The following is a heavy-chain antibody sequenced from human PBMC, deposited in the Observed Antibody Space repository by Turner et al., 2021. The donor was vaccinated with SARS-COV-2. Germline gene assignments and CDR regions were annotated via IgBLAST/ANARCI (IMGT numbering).Heavy chain of an antibody. Sequence: QLVQSRAAVTQPGPSLKVSCKASGDTFSSYAITWVRQAPGQGLEWMGGIIPSVSPANNTQKIQGRITITANKDKSTAYKELSRLRSEDAAEYYWAWGGVGATAASEYFQHWGQGTLVTVSS. CDR3: AWGGVGATAASEYFQH. D-gene: IGHD6-25*01. V-gene: IGHV1-69*06. CDR1: GDTFSSYA. J-gene: IGHJ1*01. CDR2: IIPSVSPA.